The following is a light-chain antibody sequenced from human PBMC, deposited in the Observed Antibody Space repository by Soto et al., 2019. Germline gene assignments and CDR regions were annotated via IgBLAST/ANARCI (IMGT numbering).Light chain of an antibody. CDR1: QSVTTW. Sequence: DIHMTQSPSTLSAFVGDRVSITCRASQSVTTWLAWYQQKPGKAPKLLIYKASTLKSGVPSRFSGSGSGTEFTLTISSLQPDDFATYYCQHYNSYSEAFGQGTKVELK. CDR2: KAS. J-gene: IGKJ1*01. V-gene: IGKV1-5*03. CDR3: QHYNSYSEA.